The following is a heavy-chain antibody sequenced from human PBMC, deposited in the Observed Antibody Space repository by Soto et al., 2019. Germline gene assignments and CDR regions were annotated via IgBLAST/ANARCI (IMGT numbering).Heavy chain of an antibody. CDR2: ISAYNGNT. J-gene: IGHJ6*02. V-gene: IGHV1-18*01. CDR3: AREVQLLTPRYYGMDV. Sequence: GASVKVSCKASGYTFTSYGISWVRQAPGQGLEWMGWISAYNGNTNYAQKLQGRVTMTTDTSTSTAYMELRSLRSDDTAVYYCAREVQLLTPRYYGMDVWGQGTTVTVSS. CDR1: GYTFTSYG. D-gene: IGHD2-2*01.